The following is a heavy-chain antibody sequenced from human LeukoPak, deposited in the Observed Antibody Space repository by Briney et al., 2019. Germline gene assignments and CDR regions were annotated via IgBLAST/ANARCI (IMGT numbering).Heavy chain of an antibody. V-gene: IGHV3-7*01. J-gene: IGHJ4*02. Sequence: GGSLRLSCAASGFTFSSYWMSWVRQAPGKGLEWVANIKQDGSEKYYVDSVKGRFTISRDNAKNSLYLQMNSLRAEDTAVYYCARSHYYGSGSYSPFFDYWGQGTLVTVSS. D-gene: IGHD3-10*01. CDR2: IKQDGSEK. CDR1: GFTFSSYW. CDR3: ARSHYYGSGSYSPFFDY.